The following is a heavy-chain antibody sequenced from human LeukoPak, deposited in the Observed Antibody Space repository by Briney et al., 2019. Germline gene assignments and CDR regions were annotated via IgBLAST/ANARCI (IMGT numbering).Heavy chain of an antibody. V-gene: IGHV1-3*01. Sequence: ASVKVSCKASGYTFTSYGITWVRQAPGQRLEWMGWINAGNGNTKYSQKFQGRVTITRDTSASTAYMELSSLRSEDTAVYYCARRVSSGWYGFDYWGQGTLVTVSS. CDR2: INAGNGNT. CDR1: GYTFTSYG. CDR3: ARRVSSGWYGFDY. D-gene: IGHD6-19*01. J-gene: IGHJ4*02.